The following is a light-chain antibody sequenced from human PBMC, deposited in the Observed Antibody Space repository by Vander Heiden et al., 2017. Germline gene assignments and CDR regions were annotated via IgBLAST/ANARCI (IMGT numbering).Light chain of an antibody. CDR2: SNN. J-gene: IGLJ3*02. V-gene: IGLV1-44*01. CDR1: SCNIGSNT. CDR3: AARDDSRNGLV. Sequence: QSVLTQPPSASGTPGQRVTISCSGSSCNIGSNTVNWYQQLPGTAPNLLIYSNNQRPSGVPARFSGSKSGTSASLATSGLQAEDVADYYCAARDDSRNGLVFGGGTKLTVL.